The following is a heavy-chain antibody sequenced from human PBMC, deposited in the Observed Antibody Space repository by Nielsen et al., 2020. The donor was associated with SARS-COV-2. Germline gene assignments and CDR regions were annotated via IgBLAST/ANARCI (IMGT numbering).Heavy chain of an antibody. D-gene: IGHD4-17*01. Sequence: SETLSLTCTVSGGSVSSSSYYWGWIRQPPGKGLEWIGSIYYSGSTYYNPSLKSRVTISLETSKNQFSLKLNSVTAADTAVYYCARDYYGDYLDGFDIWGQGTVVTVSS. CDR3: ARDYYGDYLDGFDI. J-gene: IGHJ3*02. CDR2: IYYSGST. V-gene: IGHV4-39*07. CDR1: GGSVSSSSYY.